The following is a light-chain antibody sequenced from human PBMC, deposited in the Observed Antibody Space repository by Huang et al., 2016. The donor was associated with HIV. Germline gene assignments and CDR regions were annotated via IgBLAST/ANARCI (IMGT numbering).Light chain of an antibody. CDR1: QSLLHSNGYTY. Sequence: DIVMTQSPLSLSVTPVESASISCRSSQSLLHSNGYTYLDWYVKKPGQSPQLLIYLGSHRASGVPDRFSGSGSGTDFTLKVNRVEDEDVGTYYCMQALQTPRTFGQGTKVEIK. V-gene: IGKV2-28*01. J-gene: IGKJ1*01. CDR2: LGS. CDR3: MQALQTPRT.